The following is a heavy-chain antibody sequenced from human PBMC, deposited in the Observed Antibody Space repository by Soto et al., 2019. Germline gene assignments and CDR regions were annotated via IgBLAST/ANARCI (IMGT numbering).Heavy chain of an antibody. Sequence: EVQLWESGGGLVQPGGSLRLSCAASGSTFSSYAMSWVRQAPGKGLEWVSVISGSGDSTYYADSVKGRFTISRDNSKNPRYGXMNSLRAEDTAVYYCARELGYCSGGRCYMDGAFDFWGQGTMVTVSS. CDR3: ARELGYCSGGRCYMDGAFDF. CDR2: ISGSGDST. V-gene: IGHV3-23*01. J-gene: IGHJ3*01. D-gene: IGHD2-15*01. CDR1: GSTFSSYA.